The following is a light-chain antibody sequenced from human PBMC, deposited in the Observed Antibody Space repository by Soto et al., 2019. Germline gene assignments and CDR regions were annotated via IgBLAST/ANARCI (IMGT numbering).Light chain of an antibody. Sequence: QSVLAQPASMSGSPGQSITISCTGSGSDIATFNYVSWYQQHPGKAPKLMIYEVSKRPSGVPDRFSGSKSGNTASLTVSGLQPEDEADYYCSSYAGSNKSVFGTGTKVTVL. V-gene: IGLV2-8*01. CDR1: GSDIATFNY. J-gene: IGLJ1*01. CDR2: EVS. CDR3: SSYAGSNKSV.